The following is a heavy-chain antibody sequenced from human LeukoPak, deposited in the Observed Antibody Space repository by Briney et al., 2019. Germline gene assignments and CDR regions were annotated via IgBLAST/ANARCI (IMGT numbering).Heavy chain of an antibody. CDR2: INHSGST. Sequence: SETLSLTCAVYGGSFSGYYWSWIRQPPGKGLEWIGEINHSGSTNYNPSLKSRVTISVDTSKNQFSLKLCSVTAADTAVYYCARVYRLRFLERWGQGTLVTVSS. CDR1: GGSFSGYY. D-gene: IGHD3-3*01. J-gene: IGHJ4*02. CDR3: ARVYRLRFLER. V-gene: IGHV4-34*01.